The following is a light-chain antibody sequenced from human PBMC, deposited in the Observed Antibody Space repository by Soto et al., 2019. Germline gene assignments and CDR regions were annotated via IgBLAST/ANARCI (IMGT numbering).Light chain of an antibody. CDR3: TSYTSSSTVV. J-gene: IGLJ2*01. Sequence: QSALTQPASVSGSPGQSITISCTGTSSDVGGYNYVSWYQQHPGKAPKLTIYDVSNRPSGVSNRFSGSKSGNTASLTISGLQAEGEADYYCTSYTSSSTVVFGGGPMLTVL. CDR2: DVS. V-gene: IGLV2-14*01. CDR1: SSDVGGYNY.